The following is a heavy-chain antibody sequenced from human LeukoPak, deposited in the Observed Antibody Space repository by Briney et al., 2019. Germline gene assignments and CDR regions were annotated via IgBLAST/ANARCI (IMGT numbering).Heavy chain of an antibody. Sequence: PGGSLRLSCAASGFTFSSYGMHWVRQAPGKGLEWVAVISYDGSNKYYADSVKGRFTISRDNAKNSLYLQMNSLRAEDTAVYYCAGGLVGATNTWGQGTLVTVSS. CDR1: GFTFSSYG. V-gene: IGHV3-30*03. J-gene: IGHJ5*02. CDR3: AGGLVGATNT. CDR2: ISYDGSNK. D-gene: IGHD1-26*01.